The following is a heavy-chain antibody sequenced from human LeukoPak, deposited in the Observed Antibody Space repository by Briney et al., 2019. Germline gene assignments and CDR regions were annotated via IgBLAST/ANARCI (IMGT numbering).Heavy chain of an antibody. CDR2: IKQDGSEK. V-gene: IGHV3-7*01. D-gene: IGHD3-22*01. CDR3: ARHYYDRSGYYPYYYYYYMDV. J-gene: IGHJ6*03. CDR1: GFTFSSYW. Sequence: GGSLRLSCAASGFTFSSYWMSRVRQAPGKGLEWVANIKQDGSEKYYVDSVKGRFTISRDNAKNSLYLQMNSPRAEDTAVYYCARHYYDRSGYYPYYYYYYMDVWGKGTTVTVSS.